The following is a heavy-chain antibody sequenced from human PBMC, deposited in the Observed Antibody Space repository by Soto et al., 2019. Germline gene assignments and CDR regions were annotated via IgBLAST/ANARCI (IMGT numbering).Heavy chain of an antibody. Sequence: EVQLVESGGGLVQPGGSLRLSCAASEFTFSGRSVHWVRQAPGKGLVWVSGIDKVGTYSTYADYVKGRFTSSRDNAKNTVYLPMNNLNVEDTAVYSCARGWFGPDVWGKGTTVTVSS. CDR2: IDKVGTYS. CDR1: EFTFSGRS. D-gene: IGHD3-10*01. J-gene: IGHJ6*03. CDR3: ARGWFGPDV. V-gene: IGHV3-74*01.